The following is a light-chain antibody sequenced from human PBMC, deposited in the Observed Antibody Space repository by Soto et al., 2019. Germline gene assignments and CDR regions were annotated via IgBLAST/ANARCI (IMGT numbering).Light chain of an antibody. CDR2: GVS. CDR1: QSVSSNS. V-gene: IGKV3-20*01. CDR3: QQYGTSPPSLT. J-gene: IGKJ4*01. Sequence: EIVLTQSPGTLSLSPGERATLSCRASQSVSSNSLAWYQQRPGQAPRLLIYGVSNRATGIPDRFSGSGSGTDFTLTISRLEPEDFAVYYCQQYGTSPPSLTFGGGTKVEIK.